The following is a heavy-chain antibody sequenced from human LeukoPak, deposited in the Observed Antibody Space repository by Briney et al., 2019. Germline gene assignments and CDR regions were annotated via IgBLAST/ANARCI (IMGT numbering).Heavy chain of an antibody. V-gene: IGHV1-69*05. J-gene: IGHJ5*02. D-gene: IGHD3-3*01. CDR2: IISIFGTA. Sequence: SVKVSCKASGGTLSSYAISWVRQAPRQGLEWMGRIISIFGTANYVQKFQGRVTITTDESTSTAYMELSSLRSEDTSVYYCARDLYDFWSGYTNWFEPWGQGTLVTVCS. CDR1: GGTLSSYA. CDR3: ARDLYDFWSGYTNWFEP.